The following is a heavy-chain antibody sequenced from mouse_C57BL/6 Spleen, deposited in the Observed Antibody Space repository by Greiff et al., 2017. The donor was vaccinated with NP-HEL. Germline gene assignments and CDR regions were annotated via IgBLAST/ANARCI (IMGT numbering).Heavy chain of an antibody. CDR1: GYTFTSYW. CDR2: IDPSDSYT. V-gene: IGHV1-50*01. D-gene: IGHD4-1*01. CDR3: ARRRGKLGAWFAY. Sequence: QVQLQQPGAELVKPGASVKLSCKASGYTFTSYWMQWVKQRPGQGLEWIGEIDPSDSYTNYNQKFKGKATLTVDTSSSTAYMQLSSLTSEDSAVYYCARRRGKLGAWFAYWGQGTLVTVSA. J-gene: IGHJ3*01.